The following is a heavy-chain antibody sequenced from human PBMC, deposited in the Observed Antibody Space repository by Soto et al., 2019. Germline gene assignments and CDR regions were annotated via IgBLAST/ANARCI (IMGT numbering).Heavy chain of an antibody. J-gene: IGHJ4*02. Sequence: SETLSLTCTVSGGSISSYNWSWLRQPPGKGLEWIGYIYYSGSTNYNPSLKSRVTISVDTSKNQFSLKLSSVSAADTAMYYRARVQAGTIDYWGQGALVTVSS. CDR3: ARVQAGTIDY. D-gene: IGHD1-1*01. V-gene: IGHV4-59*01. CDR1: GGSISSYN. CDR2: IYYSGST.